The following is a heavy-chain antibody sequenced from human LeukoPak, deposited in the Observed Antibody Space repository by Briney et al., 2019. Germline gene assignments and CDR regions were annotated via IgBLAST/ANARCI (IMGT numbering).Heavy chain of an antibody. CDR3: ARWDYDFWSGYYSGDAFDI. J-gene: IGHJ3*02. V-gene: IGHV3-21*01. CDR1: GFTFSSYS. CDR2: ISSSSSYI. D-gene: IGHD3-3*01. Sequence: GGSLRLSCAASGFTFSSYSMNWVRQAPGKGLEWVSSISSSSSYIYYADSVKGRFTISRDNAKNSLYPQMNSLRAEDTAVYYCARWDYDFWSGYYSGDAFDIWGQGTMVTVSS.